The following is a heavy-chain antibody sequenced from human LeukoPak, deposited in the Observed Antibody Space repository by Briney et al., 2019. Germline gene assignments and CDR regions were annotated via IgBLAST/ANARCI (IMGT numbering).Heavy chain of an antibody. J-gene: IGHJ6*02. D-gene: IGHD1-7*01. CDR2: ISAYNGNT. V-gene: IGHV1-18*01. CDR1: GYTFTSYG. CDR3: ARVSLPGTTFSYGMDV. Sequence: ASVKVSCKASGYTFTSYGISWVRQAPGQGLEWMGWISAYNGNTNYAQKLQGRVTMTTDTSTSTAYMELRSLRSDDTAVYYCARVSLPGTTFSYGMDVWGQGTTVTVSS.